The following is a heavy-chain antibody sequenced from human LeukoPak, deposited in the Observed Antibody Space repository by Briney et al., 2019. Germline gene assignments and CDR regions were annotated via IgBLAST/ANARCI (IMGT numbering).Heavy chain of an antibody. CDR2: ISGGTT. CDR3: SRGSGWLSVY. Sequence: HPGGSLRHSCTASGFTFGDYPMSWFREAPGKGLEWIGFISGGTTEYAASVKGRFTISRDDSTSIAYLQMNSLTTEDTAVYYCSRGSGWLSVYWGQGTLVPVSS. CDR1: GFTFGDYP. V-gene: IGHV3-49*03. D-gene: IGHD6-19*01. J-gene: IGHJ4*02.